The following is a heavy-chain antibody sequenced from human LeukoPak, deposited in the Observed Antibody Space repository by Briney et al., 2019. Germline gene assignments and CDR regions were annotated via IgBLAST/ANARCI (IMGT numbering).Heavy chain of an antibody. J-gene: IGHJ4*02. D-gene: IGHD2-15*01. V-gene: IGHV3-66*01. Sequence: GGSLRLSCAASGFTVSSNYMSWVRQAPGKGLEWVSVIYSGGSTYYADSVKGRFTISRDNSKNTLYLQMNSLRAEDTAVYYCAKQQYCSGGSCYYYFDYWGQGTLVTVSS. CDR3: AKQQYCSGGSCYYYFDY. CDR2: IYSGGST. CDR1: GFTVSSNY.